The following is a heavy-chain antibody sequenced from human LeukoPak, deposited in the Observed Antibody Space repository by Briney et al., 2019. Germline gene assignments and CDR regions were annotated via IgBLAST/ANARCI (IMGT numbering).Heavy chain of an antibody. J-gene: IGHJ3*02. V-gene: IGHV1-18*01. D-gene: IGHD3-22*01. CDR3: ARDYGLANNKWFDTFDI. CDR2: VSGNDGRT. CDR1: GYSFTSYG. Sequence: ASVKVSCKASGYSFTSYGVSWVRQAPGQGLEWMGWVSGNDGRTNYAQNLQGRVTMTTDTSTSTVYMELSSLRSDDTAAYYCARDYGLANNKWFDTFDIWGQGTMVTVSS.